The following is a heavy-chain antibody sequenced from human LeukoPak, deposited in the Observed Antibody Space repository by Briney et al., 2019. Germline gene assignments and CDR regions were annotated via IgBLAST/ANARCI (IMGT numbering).Heavy chain of an antibody. CDR3: ARVGSGDIYGYGDY. Sequence: QSGGSLRLSCAASGFTFSSYSMNWVRQAPGKGLEWVSYISSSSSTIYYADSVKGRFTISRDNSKNTLYLQMNSLRGEDTAVYYCARVGSGDIYGYGDYWGQGTLVTVSS. J-gene: IGHJ4*02. V-gene: IGHV3-48*01. CDR1: GFTFSSYS. CDR2: ISSSSSTI. D-gene: IGHD5-18*01.